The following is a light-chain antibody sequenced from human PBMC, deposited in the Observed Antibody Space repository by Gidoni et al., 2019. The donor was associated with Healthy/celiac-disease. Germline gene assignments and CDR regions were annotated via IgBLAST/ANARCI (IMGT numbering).Light chain of an antibody. CDR1: QRLLHSNGYNY. CDR3: MQALQNPYT. Sequence: TVLTQSPLSLPFTPGEPASISCRSSQRLLHSNGYNYLDWYLQKPGQAPQLLIYLGSNRASGVPDRFSGSGSGTDFTLKISRVEAEDVGVYYCMQALQNPYTFGQGTKLEIK. V-gene: IGKV2-28*01. CDR2: LGS. J-gene: IGKJ2*01.